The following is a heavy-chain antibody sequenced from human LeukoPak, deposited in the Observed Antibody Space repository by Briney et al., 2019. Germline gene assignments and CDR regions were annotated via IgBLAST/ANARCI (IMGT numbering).Heavy chain of an antibody. CDR1: GGSFSGYY. CDR3: ARVRDIVVVPAAILYNWFDP. Sequence: SETLSLTCAVYGGSFSGYYWSWIRQPPGKGLEWIGEINHSGSTNYNPSLKGRVTISVDTSKNQFSLKLSSVTAADTAVYYCARVRDIVVVPAAILYNWFDPWGQGTLVTVSS. V-gene: IGHV4-34*01. J-gene: IGHJ5*02. CDR2: INHSGST. D-gene: IGHD2-2*02.